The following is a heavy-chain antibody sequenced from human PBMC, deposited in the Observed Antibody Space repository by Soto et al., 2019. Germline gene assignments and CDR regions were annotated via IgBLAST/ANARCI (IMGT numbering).Heavy chain of an antibody. J-gene: IGHJ4*02. V-gene: IGHV1-58*02. CDR2: IVVGSGNT. CDR1: GFTFTHSA. CDR3: ARDGVRYFDWLLYVFGEYYFDY. Sequence: SVKVSCKASGFTFTHSAMQWVRQARGQSLEWIGWIVVGSGNTNYAPKFQERVTITWDMSTFTAYMELSSLRSEDTAVYYCARDGVRYFDWLLYVFGEYYFDYWGQGTLVTVSS. D-gene: IGHD3-9*01.